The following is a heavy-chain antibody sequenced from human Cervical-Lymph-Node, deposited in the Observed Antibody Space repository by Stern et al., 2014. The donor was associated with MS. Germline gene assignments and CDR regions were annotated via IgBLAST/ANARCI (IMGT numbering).Heavy chain of an antibody. D-gene: IGHD3-3*01. CDR2: ISSSSSYI. J-gene: IGHJ6*02. CDR1: GFTFRSYS. CDR3: ARDRLNDFWSAYVPGEYYYYYGMDV. V-gene: IGHV3-21*01. Sequence: EMQLVESEGGLVKPGGSLRLSCAGSGFTFRSYSMNWVRQAPGKGLEWVSSISSSSSYIYYEDSVKGLFTISRDNAKNSLYLQMNSLRAEDTAVYYCARDRLNDFWSAYVPGEYYYYYGMDVWGQGTTVTVSS.